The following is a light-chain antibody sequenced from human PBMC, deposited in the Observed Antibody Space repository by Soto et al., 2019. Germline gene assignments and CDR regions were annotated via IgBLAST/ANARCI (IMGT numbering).Light chain of an antibody. CDR1: QDISNH. CDR2: KAS. V-gene: IGKV1-5*03. Sequence: DIQMTQSPSSLAASVGDRVTITCQASQDISNHLNWYQQKPGKAPKLLIYKASSLESGVPSRFSGSGSGTEFTLTISSLQPDDFATYYCQQYNSYSPWTFGQGTKVDIK. J-gene: IGKJ1*01. CDR3: QQYNSYSPWT.